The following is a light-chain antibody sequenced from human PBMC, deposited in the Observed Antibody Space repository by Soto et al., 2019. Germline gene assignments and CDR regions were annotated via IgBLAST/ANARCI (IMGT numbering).Light chain of an antibody. CDR3: CSYAGSSYV. J-gene: IGLJ1*01. CDR1: SSDVGGYNY. Sequence: QSALTQPRSVSGSPGQSVTISCTGTSSDVGGYNYVSWYQQHPGKAPKLMIYDVNKRPSGVPDRFSGSKSGNTASLTSSGLQAEDEADYYCCSYAGSSYVFGTGTKLTVL. V-gene: IGLV2-11*01. CDR2: DVN.